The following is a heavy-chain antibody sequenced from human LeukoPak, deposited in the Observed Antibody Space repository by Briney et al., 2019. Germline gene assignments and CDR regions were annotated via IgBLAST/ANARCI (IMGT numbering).Heavy chain of an antibody. V-gene: IGHV3-48*03. CDR2: ISNSGSTM. CDR1: XFTFSSFD. Sequence: CAASXFTFSSFDMNWVRQAPGKGLEWLSYISNSGSTMYYADSVKGGFTFSRDNAKNSLYLQMKRVRDEDTAVYYCXXXXXXXSFGYYTGDPWGQGTLVTVSS. J-gene: IGHJ5*02. CDR3: XXXXXXXSFGYYTGDP. D-gene: IGHD3-3*01.